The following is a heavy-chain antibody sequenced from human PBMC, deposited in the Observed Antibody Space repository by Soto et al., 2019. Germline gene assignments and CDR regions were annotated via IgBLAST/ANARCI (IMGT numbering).Heavy chain of an antibody. CDR3: AKDMSSSWPSYYYYGMDV. CDR2: ISWNSGSI. CDR1: GFTFDDYA. J-gene: IGHJ6*02. V-gene: IGHV3-9*01. Sequence: GGSLRLSCAASGFTFDDYAMHWVRQAPGKGLEWVSGISWNSGSIGYADSVKGRFTISRDNAKNSLYLQMNSLRAEDTALYYCAKDMSSSWPSYYYYGMDVWGQGTTVTVSS. D-gene: IGHD6-13*01.